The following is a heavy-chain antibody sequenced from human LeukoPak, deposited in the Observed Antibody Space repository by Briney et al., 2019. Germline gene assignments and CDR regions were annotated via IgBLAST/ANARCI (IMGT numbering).Heavy chain of an antibody. CDR3: ARGLAWALDS. Sequence: GSLRLSCVASGFIFSSCWMSWVRQAPGKGLEWIGEIYHTGSTNFNPSLRSRVTISIDKSKSQISLNLSSVTAANTAVYYCARGLAWALDSWGQGSQVTVSS. D-gene: IGHD1-26*01. CDR1: GFIFSSCW. V-gene: IGHV4-4*02. J-gene: IGHJ4*02. CDR2: IYHTGST.